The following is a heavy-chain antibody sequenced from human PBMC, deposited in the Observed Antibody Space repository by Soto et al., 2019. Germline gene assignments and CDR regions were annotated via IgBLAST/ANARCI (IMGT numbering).Heavy chain of an antibody. CDR2: IGSSSSTI. J-gene: IGHJ4*02. CDR1: GFTFSSYS. D-gene: IGHD3-22*01. V-gene: IGHV3-48*01. CDR3: AINTYYYDSSGYYPSF. Sequence: GGSLRLSCAASGFTFSSYSMNWVRQAPGKGLEWVSYIGSSSSTIYYADSVKGRFTISRDNAKNSLYLQMNSLRAEDTAVYYCAINTYYYDSSGYYPSFWGQGTLVTVSS.